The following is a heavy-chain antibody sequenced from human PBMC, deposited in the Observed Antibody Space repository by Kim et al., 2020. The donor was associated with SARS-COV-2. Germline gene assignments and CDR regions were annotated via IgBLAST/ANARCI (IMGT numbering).Heavy chain of an antibody. CDR2: INPNSGGT. V-gene: IGHV1-2*04. D-gene: IGHD2-2*01. Sequence: ASVKVSCKASGYTFTGYYMHWVRQAPGQGLEWMGWINPNSGGTNYALKFQGWVTMTRDTSISTAYMELSRLRSDDTAVYYCARSDCSSTSCYLPGGYWGQGTLVTVSS. CDR1: GYTFTGYY. J-gene: IGHJ4*02. CDR3: ARSDCSSTSCYLPGGY.